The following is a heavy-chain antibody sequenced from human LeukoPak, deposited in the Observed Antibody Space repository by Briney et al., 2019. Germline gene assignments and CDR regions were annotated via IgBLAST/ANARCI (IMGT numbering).Heavy chain of an antibody. J-gene: IGHJ4*02. Sequence: GESLKISCKGSGYSFTSYWIGWVRQMPGKGLERMGIIYPGDSDTRYSPSFQGQVTISADKSISTAYLQWSSLKASDTAMYYCARRVGYCSGGSCSMFDYWGQGTLVTVSS. CDR1: GYSFTSYW. V-gene: IGHV5-51*01. D-gene: IGHD2-15*01. CDR2: IYPGDSDT. CDR3: ARRVGYCSGGSCSMFDY.